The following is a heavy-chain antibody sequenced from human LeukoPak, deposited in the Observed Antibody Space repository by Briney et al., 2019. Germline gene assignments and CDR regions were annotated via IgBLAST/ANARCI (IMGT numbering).Heavy chain of an antibody. Sequence: PGGSLRLSCAASGFTVSSNYMSWVRQAPGKGLEWVSVIYSGGSTYYAESVKGRFTISRDNSKNTLYLQMNSLRAEDTAVYYCARDTGIAVAGSNYWGQGTLVTVSS. V-gene: IGHV3-53*01. CDR2: IYSGGST. J-gene: IGHJ4*02. CDR3: ARDTGIAVAGSNY. D-gene: IGHD6-19*01. CDR1: GFTVSSNY.